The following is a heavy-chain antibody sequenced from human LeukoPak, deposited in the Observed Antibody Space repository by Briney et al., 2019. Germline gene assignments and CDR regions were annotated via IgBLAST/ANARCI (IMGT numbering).Heavy chain of an antibody. Sequence: GGSLRLSCTASGFTFSMYAMSWVRQAPGKGLEWVSGISGSGGSKYYADSVTGRFAISRDNSNNMLYLQMNSLRAEDTAVYYCAKDRINDYGDFTAFDIWGQGTMVTVSS. J-gene: IGHJ3*02. CDR3: AKDRINDYGDFTAFDI. CDR1: GFTFSMYA. D-gene: IGHD4-17*01. CDR2: ISGSGGSK. V-gene: IGHV3-23*01.